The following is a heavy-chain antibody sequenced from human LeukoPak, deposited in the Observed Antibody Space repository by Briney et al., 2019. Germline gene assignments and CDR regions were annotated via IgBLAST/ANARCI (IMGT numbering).Heavy chain of an antibody. CDR3: ARELPRKGGFVY. V-gene: IGHV3-21*01. D-gene: IGHD1-14*01. Sequence: PGGSLRLSCAASGFTFSSYSMNWVRQAPGKGLEWVSSISSSSSYIYYADSVKGRFTISRDNAKNALYLQMNSLRAEDTAVYYCARELPRKGGFVYWGQGTLVTVSS. CDR1: GFTFSSYS. CDR2: ISSSSSYI. J-gene: IGHJ4*02.